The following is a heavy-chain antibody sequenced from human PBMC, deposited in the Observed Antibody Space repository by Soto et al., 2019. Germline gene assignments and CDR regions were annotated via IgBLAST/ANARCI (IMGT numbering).Heavy chain of an antibody. CDR1: GFTFSDYY. V-gene: IGHV3-11*01. J-gene: IGHJ4*02. D-gene: IGHD4-17*01. CDR3: ARRGSTVTFTY. CDR2: ISNGGGDI. Sequence: QVQLVESGGGLVKPGGSLRLSCAASGFTFSDYYMSWIRQAPGKGLEWISYISNGGGDISYAGSVKGRFTISRDNAKNSLFLQMNNLRAEDTAVYYCARRGSTVTFTYWGQGTLVTVSS.